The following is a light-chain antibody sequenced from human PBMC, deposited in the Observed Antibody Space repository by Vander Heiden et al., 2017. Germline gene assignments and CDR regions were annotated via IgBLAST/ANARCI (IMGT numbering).Light chain of an antibody. CDR1: SSNIGSNS. Sequence: QSVLTQTPSASGTPGQRVPISCSGSSSNIGSNSVSAYKQLPGTATILLIYRNNQRPSGVPDRFAGSKSGTSASPDISGLRSEDEADYYCAAWDDSLRVVFGGGTKLTVL. J-gene: IGLJ2*01. CDR3: AAWDDSLRVV. V-gene: IGLV1-47*01. CDR2: RNN.